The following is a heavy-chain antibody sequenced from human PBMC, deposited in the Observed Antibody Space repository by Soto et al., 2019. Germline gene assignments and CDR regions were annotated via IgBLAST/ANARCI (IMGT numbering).Heavy chain of an antibody. D-gene: IGHD3-10*01. CDR2: TYYRSKWYY. Sequence: QVQLQQSGPGLLKPSQTLLLTCVISGDSVTGNTAGWNWIRQSPSRGLEWLGSTYYRSKWYYDYGGSVKSRMIINPDTSRNQLSLQLNSVSPEDTAVYYCASGMLVRGAYNVDVWGQGTTVTVSS. J-gene: IGHJ6*02. CDR1: GDSVTGNTAG. V-gene: IGHV6-1*01. CDR3: ASGMLVRGAYNVDV.